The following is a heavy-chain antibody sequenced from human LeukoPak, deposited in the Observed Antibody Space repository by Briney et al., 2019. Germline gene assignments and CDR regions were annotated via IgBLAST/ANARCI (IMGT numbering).Heavy chain of an antibody. J-gene: IGHJ4*02. D-gene: IGHD6-13*01. Sequence: SETLSLTCTVSGGSVSSSSYYWGWIRQPPGKGLEWIGSIYYSGSTYYNPSLKSRVTISVDTSKNQFSLKLSSVTAADTAVYFCARVAAAGNYYFDYWGQGTLVTVSS. CDR2: IYYSGST. CDR1: GGSVSSSSYY. CDR3: ARVAAAGNYYFDY. V-gene: IGHV4-39*07.